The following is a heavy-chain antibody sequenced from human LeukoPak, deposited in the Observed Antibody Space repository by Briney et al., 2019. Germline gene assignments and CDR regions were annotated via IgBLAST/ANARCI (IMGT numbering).Heavy chain of an antibody. CDR2: IDASGGST. J-gene: IGHJ5*02. D-gene: IGHD6-19*01. CDR1: GFTFSSYA. V-gene: IGHV3-23*01. Sequence: PVGSLRLSCAASGFTFSSYAMTWVRQAPGKGLEWVSSIDASGGSTYYGGSVKGRFTISRANSKTTFFLQMNTLRAAATAVYYCGKGSGSGWYAWFAPWGQGTLVTVSS. CDR3: GKGSGSGWYAWFAP.